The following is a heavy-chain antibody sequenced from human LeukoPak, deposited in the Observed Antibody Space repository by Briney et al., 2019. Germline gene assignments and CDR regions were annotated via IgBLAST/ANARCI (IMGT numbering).Heavy chain of an antibody. Sequence: GGSLRLSCAASGFTFSDHYMSWIRQAPGKGLEWVSSISSSSSYIYYADSVKGRFTISRDNAKNSLYLQMNSLRAEDTAVYYCARDRASDYWGQGTLVTVSS. CDR1: GFTFSDHY. V-gene: IGHV3-11*06. D-gene: IGHD1-26*01. CDR3: ARDRASDY. CDR2: ISSSSSYI. J-gene: IGHJ4*02.